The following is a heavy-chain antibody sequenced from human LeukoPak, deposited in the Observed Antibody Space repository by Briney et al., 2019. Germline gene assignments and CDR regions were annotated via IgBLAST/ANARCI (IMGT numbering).Heavy chain of an antibody. CDR1: GFTFSSYW. V-gene: IGHV3-74*01. Sequence: GGSLRLSCAASGFTFSSYWMHWVRQTPGKGLVWVSDINSDGRATNYADSVKGRFTISRDNAQNTLYLQMSSLRAEDTAVYYCARGTALQDYWGQGTLVTVSS. CDR2: INSDGRAT. CDR3: ARGTALQDY. J-gene: IGHJ4*02. D-gene: IGHD2/OR15-2a*01.